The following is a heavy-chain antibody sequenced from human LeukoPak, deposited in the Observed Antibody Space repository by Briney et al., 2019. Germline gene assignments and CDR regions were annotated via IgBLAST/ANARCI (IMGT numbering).Heavy chain of an antibody. D-gene: IGHD2-2*01. V-gene: IGHV3-21*01. CDR2: ISSSSSYI. Sequence: PGGSLRLSCAASGFTFSSYSMNWVRQAPGKGLEWVPSISSSSSYIYYADSVKGRFTISRDNAKNSLYLQMNSLRAEDTAVYYCARDHEGIVVVPAAIPYWGQGTLVTVSS. CDR3: ARDHEGIVVVPAAIPY. J-gene: IGHJ4*02. CDR1: GFTFSSYS.